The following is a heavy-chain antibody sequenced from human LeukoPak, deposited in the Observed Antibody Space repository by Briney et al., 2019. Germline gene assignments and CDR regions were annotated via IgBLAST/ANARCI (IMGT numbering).Heavy chain of an antibody. V-gene: IGHV3-30-3*01. CDR1: GFSFNTYA. D-gene: IGHD3-22*01. CDR3: GRDPRDSAYSPLDY. J-gene: IGHJ4*02. Sequence: GGSLRLSCAASGFSFNTYAMHWVRQAPGKGLEWVAVISYDGTSKYYADSVKGRFTISRDNAKNSLYLQMNSLRVEDTAVYYCGRDPRDSAYSPLDYWGQGTLVTVSS. CDR2: ISYDGTSK.